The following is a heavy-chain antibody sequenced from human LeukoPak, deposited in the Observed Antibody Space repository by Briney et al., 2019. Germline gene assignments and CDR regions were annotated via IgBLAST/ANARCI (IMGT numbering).Heavy chain of an antibody. D-gene: IGHD6-19*01. Sequence: ASVKVSCKASGYTFTSYDINWVRQATGQGLEWMGWMNTNSGNTGYARKFQGRVSMTRNTSISTAYMELSSLRSEDTAVYYCARFGRTVAGASVYYYYMDVWGKGTTVTVSS. V-gene: IGHV1-8*01. CDR3: ARFGRTVAGASVYYYYMDV. CDR1: GYTFTSYD. CDR2: MNTNSGNT. J-gene: IGHJ6*03.